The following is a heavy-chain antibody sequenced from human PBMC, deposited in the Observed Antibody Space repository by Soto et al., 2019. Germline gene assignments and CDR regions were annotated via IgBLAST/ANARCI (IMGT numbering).Heavy chain of an antibody. J-gene: IGHJ5*02. Sequence: PSVKVSCKASGYTFTSYAMHWVRQAPGQRLEWMGWINAGNGNTKYSQKFQGRVTITRDTSASTAYMELSSLRSEDTAVYYCARGDCSGGSCYTPVWFDPWGQGTLVTVSS. D-gene: IGHD2-15*01. CDR2: INAGNGNT. V-gene: IGHV1-3*01. CDR3: ARGDCSGGSCYTPVWFDP. CDR1: GYTFTSYA.